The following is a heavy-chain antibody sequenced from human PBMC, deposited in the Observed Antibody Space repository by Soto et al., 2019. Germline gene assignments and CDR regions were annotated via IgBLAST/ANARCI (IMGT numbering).Heavy chain of an antibody. J-gene: IGHJ5*02. CDR3: AAYDCSGGSCYYNWFDP. Sequence: ASVKVSCKASGYTFTSYGISWVRQAPGQGLEWVGWISAYNGNTNYAQKLQGRVTMTTDTSTSTAYMELRSLRSDDTAVYYCAAYDCSGGSCYYNWFDPWGQGTLVTVSS. CDR1: GYTFTSYG. D-gene: IGHD2-15*01. V-gene: IGHV1-18*01. CDR2: ISAYNGNT.